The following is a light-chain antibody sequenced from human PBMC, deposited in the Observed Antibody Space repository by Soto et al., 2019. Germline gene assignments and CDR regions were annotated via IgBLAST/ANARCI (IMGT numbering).Light chain of an antibody. CDR3: AAWDDSLSGWV. J-gene: IGLJ3*02. CDR1: SSNIGSNY. CDR2: RNN. V-gene: IGLV1-47*01. Sequence: QSVLTQPPSASGTPGQRVTISCSGSSSNIGSNYVYWYQQLPGTAPKLLIYRNNQRPSGFPDRFSGSKSGTSASLAISGLRSADEADYYCAAWDDSLSGWVFGGGTKLTVL.